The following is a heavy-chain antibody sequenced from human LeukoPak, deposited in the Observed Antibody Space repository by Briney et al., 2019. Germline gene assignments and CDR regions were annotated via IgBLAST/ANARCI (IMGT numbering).Heavy chain of an antibody. Sequence: GGSLRLSCAASGFTFSSYAMHWVRQAPGKGLEWVAVISYDGSNKYYADSVKGRSTISRDNSKNTLYLQMNSLRAEDTAVYYCASGVTGTTNNYWGQGTLVTVSS. J-gene: IGHJ4*02. CDR1: GFTFSSYA. D-gene: IGHD1-1*01. CDR3: ASGVTGTTNNY. V-gene: IGHV3-30-3*01. CDR2: ISYDGSNK.